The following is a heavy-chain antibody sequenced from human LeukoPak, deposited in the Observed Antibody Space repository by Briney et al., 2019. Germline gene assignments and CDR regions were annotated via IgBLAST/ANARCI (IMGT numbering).Heavy chain of an antibody. CDR3: ARAPGIAEPDGYFMDV. CDR2: INTNTGNP. CDR1: GYTFTTYA. J-gene: IGHJ6*03. V-gene: IGHV7-4-1*02. D-gene: IGHD6-13*01. Sequence: ASVKVSCKASGYTFTTYAMNWVRQAPGQGLEWMGWINTNTGNPTYARDFTGRFVFSLDTSVSTAYLQISSLKAEDTAVYYCARAPGIAEPDGYFMDVWGKGTTVTVSS.